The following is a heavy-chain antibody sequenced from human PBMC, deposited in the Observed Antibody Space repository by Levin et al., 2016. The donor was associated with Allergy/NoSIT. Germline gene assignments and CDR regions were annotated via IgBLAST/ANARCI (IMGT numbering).Heavy chain of an antibody. J-gene: IGHJ3*02. CDR2: IYPGDSDT. Sequence: VRQMPGKGLEWMGIIYPGDSDTRYSPSFQGQVTISADKSISTAYLQWSSLKASDTAMYYCARMYYYDSSGYYPDAFDIWGQGTMVTVSS. D-gene: IGHD3-22*01. V-gene: IGHV5-51*01. CDR3: ARMYYYDSSGYYPDAFDI.